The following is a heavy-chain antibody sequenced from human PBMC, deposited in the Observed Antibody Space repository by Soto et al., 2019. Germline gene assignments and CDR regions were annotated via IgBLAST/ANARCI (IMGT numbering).Heavy chain of an antibody. CDR1: GFTFSSYG. D-gene: IGHD5-18*01. V-gene: IGHV3-30*18. CDR3: AKDADGYSSAYYFDY. J-gene: IGHJ4*02. CDR2: ISYDGSNK. Sequence: QVQLVEPGGGVVQPGRSLRLSCAASGFTFSSYGMHWVRQAPGKGLEWVAVISYDGSNKYYADSVKGRFTISRDNSKNTLYLQMNSLRAEDTAVYYCAKDADGYSSAYYFDYWGQGTLVTVSA.